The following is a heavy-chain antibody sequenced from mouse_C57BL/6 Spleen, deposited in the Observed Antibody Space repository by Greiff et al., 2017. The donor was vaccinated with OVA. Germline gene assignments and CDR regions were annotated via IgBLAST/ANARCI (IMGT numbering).Heavy chain of an antibody. V-gene: IGHV1-53*01. Sequence: VQLQQSGTELVKPGASVKLSCKASGYTFTSYWMLWVKQRPGQGLEWIGNINPSNGGTNYNEKFKSKATLTVDKSSSTAYMQLSSLTSEDSAVYYCAIRNLDYGSLYAMDYWGQGTSVTVSS. CDR3: AIRNLDYGSLYAMDY. CDR2: INPSNGGT. J-gene: IGHJ4*01. CDR1: GYTFTSYW. D-gene: IGHD1-1*01.